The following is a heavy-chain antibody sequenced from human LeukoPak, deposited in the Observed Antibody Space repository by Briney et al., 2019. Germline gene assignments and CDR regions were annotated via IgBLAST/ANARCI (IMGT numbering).Heavy chain of an antibody. CDR1: GGSISSYY. CDR3: ASGRDSSSWYFDY. Sequence: SETLSLTCTVSGGSISSYYWSWIWQPPGKGLEWIGYIYYSGSTNYNPSLKSRVTISVDTSKNQFSLKLSSVTAADTAVYYCASGRDSSSWYFDYWGQGTLVTVSS. D-gene: IGHD6-13*01. CDR2: IYYSGST. J-gene: IGHJ4*02. V-gene: IGHV4-59*08.